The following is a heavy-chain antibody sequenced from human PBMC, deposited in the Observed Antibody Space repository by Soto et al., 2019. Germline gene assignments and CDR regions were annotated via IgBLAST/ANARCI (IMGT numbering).Heavy chain of an antibody. Sequence: PGGSLRLSCAASGFTFSSYGMHWVRQAPGKGLEWVAVIWYDGSNKYYADSVKGRFTISRDNSKNTLYLQMNSLRAEDTAVYYCARDLVSGTYNWFDPWGQGTLVTVSS. CDR2: IWYDGSNK. J-gene: IGHJ5*02. CDR3: ARDLVSGTYNWFDP. V-gene: IGHV3-33*01. CDR1: GFTFSSYG. D-gene: IGHD1-7*01.